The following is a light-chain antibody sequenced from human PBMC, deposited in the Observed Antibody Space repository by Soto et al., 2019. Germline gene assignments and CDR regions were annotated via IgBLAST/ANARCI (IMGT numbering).Light chain of an antibody. CDR1: RSNIGSNS. CDR2: TND. Sequence: QSVLTQPPSASETPGQRVTISCSGGRSNIGSNSVNWYQQLPGTAPKLLIYTNDQRPSGVPDRFSGSKSGTSASLSVRGLQSDDEADDCCAAWDDSLNRYVFGTGTKLTVL. V-gene: IGLV1-44*01. J-gene: IGLJ1*01. CDR3: AAWDDSLNRYV.